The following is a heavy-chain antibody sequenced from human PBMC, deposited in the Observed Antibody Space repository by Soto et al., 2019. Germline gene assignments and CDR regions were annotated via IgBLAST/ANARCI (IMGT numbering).Heavy chain of an antibody. Sequence: PSETLSLTCAVYGGSFSNYYWSWIRQPPGKGLEWIGEINHSGSTNYNPSLKSRVTISVDTSKNQFSLKLSSVTAADTAVYYCAEGGKYYDSSGYYSDYFDYWGQGTLVTVSS. CDR3: AEGGKYYDSSGYYSDYFDY. CDR2: INHSGST. V-gene: IGHV4-34*01. CDR1: GGSFSNYY. D-gene: IGHD3-22*01. J-gene: IGHJ4*02.